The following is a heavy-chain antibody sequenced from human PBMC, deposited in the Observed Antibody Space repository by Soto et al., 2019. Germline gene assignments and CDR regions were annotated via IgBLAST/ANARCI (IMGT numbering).Heavy chain of an antibody. D-gene: IGHD3-22*01. Sequence: LSLTCTVSGGSISNYYWSWIRQPPGKGLEWIGCIHYSGTTNYNPSLKSRVTISVDTSNNQFSLKLSSVTAADTAVYYCARNYYSDSSGYSYYFDYWGQGTLVTVSS. CDR1: GGSISNYY. V-gene: IGHV4-59*01. CDR3: ARNYYSDSSGYSYYFDY. J-gene: IGHJ4*02. CDR2: IHYSGTT.